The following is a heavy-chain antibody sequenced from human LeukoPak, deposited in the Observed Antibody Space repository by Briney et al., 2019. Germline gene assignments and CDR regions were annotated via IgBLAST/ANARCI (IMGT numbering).Heavy chain of an antibody. V-gene: IGHV3-15*01. J-gene: IGHJ3*02. D-gene: IGHD5-18*01. CDR2: IKSKTDGGTI. CDR1: GFTFTNAW. CDR3: AKWGAMVTNDALDI. Sequence: GGSLRLSCAASGFTFTNAWMTWVRQAPGEGLEWVGRIKSKTDGGTIDYAAPVKGRFTISRDDSKSTLYLQMNSLKTEDTAVYFCAKWGAMVTNDALDIWGQGTMVTVSS.